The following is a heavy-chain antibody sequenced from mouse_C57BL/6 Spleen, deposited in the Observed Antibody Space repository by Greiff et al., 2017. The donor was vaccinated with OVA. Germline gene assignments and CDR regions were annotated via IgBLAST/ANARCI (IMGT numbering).Heavy chain of an antibody. CDR1: GYAFSSSW. CDR2: IYPGDGDT. J-gene: IGHJ2*01. D-gene: IGHD1-1*01. CDR3: ATLYYYGSSGDY. V-gene: IGHV1-82*01. Sequence: QVQLKESGPELVKPGASVKISCKASGYAFSSSWMNWVKQRPGKGLEWIGRIYPGDGDTNYNGKFKGKATLTADKSSSTAYMQLSSLTSEDSAVYVCATLYYYGSSGDYWGQGTTLTVSS.